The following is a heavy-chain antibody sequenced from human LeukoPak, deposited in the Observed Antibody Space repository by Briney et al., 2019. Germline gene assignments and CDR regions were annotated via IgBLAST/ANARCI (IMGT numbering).Heavy chain of an antibody. CDR1: GGTFSSYA. V-gene: IGHV1-69*05. Sequence: ASVKVSCKASGGTFSSYAISWVRQAPGQGLEWMGGIIPIFGTANYAQKFQGRVTITTDESTSTAYMELSSLRSEDTAVYYCARDDRTRSSRPGFDPWGQGTLVTVSS. J-gene: IGHJ5*02. D-gene: IGHD2-2*01. CDR2: IIPIFGTA. CDR3: ARDDRTRSSRPGFDP.